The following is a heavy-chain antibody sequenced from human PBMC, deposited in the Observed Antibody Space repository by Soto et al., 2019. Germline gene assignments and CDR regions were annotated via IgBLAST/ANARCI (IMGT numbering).Heavy chain of an antibody. D-gene: IGHD3-16*01. Sequence: ELQMVESGGGLVQPGRSLRLSCAASGFTFDDYAMHWVRQAPGKGLEWVSGIAWDSNKKHYADSVKGRFTISRDNAKNSLYLQMDSLRXXDXXXXXXXXXXXXSLSLQGDWFDX. CDR3: XXXXXXSLSLQGDWFDX. J-gene: IGHJ5*02. V-gene: IGHV3-9*01. CDR2: IAWDSNKK. CDR1: GFTFDDYA.